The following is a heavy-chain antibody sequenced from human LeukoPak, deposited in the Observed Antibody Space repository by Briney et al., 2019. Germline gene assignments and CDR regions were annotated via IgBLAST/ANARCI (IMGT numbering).Heavy chain of an antibody. D-gene: IGHD1-26*01. CDR1: GFTFSSYW. Sequence: GSLRLSCAASGFTFSSYWMHWLRQAPGKGLVWVSRINIDGSSTSYADSVRGRFTISRDNAKNTLYLQMNSLRAEDTAVYYCARGGSGSYLYYYDYYMDVWGKGTTVTVSS. J-gene: IGHJ6*03. CDR2: INIDGSST. V-gene: IGHV3-74*01. CDR3: ARGGSGSYLYYYDYYMDV.